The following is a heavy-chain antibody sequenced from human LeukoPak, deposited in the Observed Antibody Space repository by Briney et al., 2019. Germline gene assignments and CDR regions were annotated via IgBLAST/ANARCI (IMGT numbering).Heavy chain of an antibody. CDR3: TRADGAYDKEFSDC. Sequence: GGSLRLSCTSSGFTFGDYDMSWVRRAPGKGLEWVGLIRREANGGTAEYAASVKGRFTISRDDSKNVVFMYMNSLETEDTAVYYCTRADGAYDKEFSDCWGQGTLVTVSS. D-gene: IGHD5-12*01. J-gene: IGHJ4*02. V-gene: IGHV3-49*04. CDR2: IRREANGGTA. CDR1: GFTFGDYD.